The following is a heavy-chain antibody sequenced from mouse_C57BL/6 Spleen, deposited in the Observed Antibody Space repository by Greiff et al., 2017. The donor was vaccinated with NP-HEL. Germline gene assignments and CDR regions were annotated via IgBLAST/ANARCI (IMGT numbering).Heavy chain of an antibody. CDR1: GFTFSNYW. CDR3: TGGVYGYDRTWFAY. V-gene: IGHV6-3*01. Sequence: EVKVEESGGGLVQPGGSMKLSCVASGFTFSNYWMNWVRQSPEKGLEWVAQIRLKSDNYATHYAESVKGRFTISRDDSKSSVYLQMNNLRAEDTGIYYCTGGVYGYDRTWFAYWGQGTLVTVSA. CDR2: IRLKSDNYAT. D-gene: IGHD2-2*01. J-gene: IGHJ3*01.